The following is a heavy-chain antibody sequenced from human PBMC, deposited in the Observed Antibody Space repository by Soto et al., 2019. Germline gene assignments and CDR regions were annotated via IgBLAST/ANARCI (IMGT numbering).Heavy chain of an antibody. CDR3: ARDSPTTMVRGVITRGYYFDY. CDR2: INPSGGST. J-gene: IGHJ4*02. CDR1: GYTFTSYY. V-gene: IGHV1-46*01. D-gene: IGHD3-10*01. Sequence: ASVKVSCKASGYTFTSYYMHWVRQAPGQGLEWMGIINPSGGSTSYAQKFQGRVTMTRDTSTSTVYMELSSLRSEDTAVYYCARDSPTTMVRGVITRGYYFDYWGQGTLVTVSS.